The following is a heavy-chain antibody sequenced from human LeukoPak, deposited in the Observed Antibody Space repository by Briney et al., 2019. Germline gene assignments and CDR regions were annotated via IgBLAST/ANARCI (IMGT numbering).Heavy chain of an antibody. V-gene: IGHV5-51*01. CDR3: ARVKIIMGAYDY. CDR1: GYSFNTHW. J-gene: IGHJ4*02. D-gene: IGHD2-8*01. CDR2: IYPDDSDT. Sequence: GESLKISCKVSGYSFNTHWIAWVRQMPGKGLEWMGIIYPDDSDTKYSPSFQGQVTISADKSTNTAHLQWSSLKASDSAIYYCARVKIIMGAYDYWGQGTLVTVSS.